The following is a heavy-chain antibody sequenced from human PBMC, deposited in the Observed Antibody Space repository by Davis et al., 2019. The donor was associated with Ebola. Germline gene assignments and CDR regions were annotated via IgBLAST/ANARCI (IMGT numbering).Heavy chain of an antibody. V-gene: IGHV3-33*08. CDR3: ARDTYCSSTSCSLTLDY. J-gene: IGHJ4*02. CDR1: GFTFSSYW. D-gene: IGHD2-2*01. CDR2: IWYDGSNK. Sequence: GGSLRLSCAASGFTFSSYWMSWVRQAPGKGLEWVAVIWYDGSNKYYADSVKGRFTISRDNSKNTLYLQMNSLRAEDTAVYYCARDTYCSSTSCSLTLDYWGQGTLVTVSS.